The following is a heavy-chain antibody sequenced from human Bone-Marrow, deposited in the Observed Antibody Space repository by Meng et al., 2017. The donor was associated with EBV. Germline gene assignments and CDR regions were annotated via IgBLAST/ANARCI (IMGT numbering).Heavy chain of an antibody. CDR3: ASLHYYDSSGFDY. CDR2: ISSSSSYI. Sequence: EVQLVESGGGLVKHGGSLRFPCAASGFTFSSYSMNWVRQAPGKGLEWVSSISSSSSYIYYADSVKGRFTISRDNAKNSLYLQMNSLRAEDTAVYYCASLHYYDSSGFDYWGQGTLVTVSS. D-gene: IGHD3-22*01. J-gene: IGHJ4*02. CDR1: GFTFSSYS. V-gene: IGHV3-21*01.